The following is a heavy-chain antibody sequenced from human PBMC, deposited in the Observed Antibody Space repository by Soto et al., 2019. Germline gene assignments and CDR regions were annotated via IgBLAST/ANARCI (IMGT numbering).Heavy chain of an antibody. J-gene: IGHJ6*03. D-gene: IGHD3-3*01. CDR1: GGSISSSSYY. Sequence: SETLSLTCTVSGGSISSSSYYWGWIRQPPGKGLEWIGSIYYSGSTYYSPSLKSRVTISVDTSKNQFSLKLSSVTAADTAVYYCARQSYDFWSGYYSWPIYYYYYYMDVWGKGTTVTVSS. CDR2: IYYSGST. V-gene: IGHV4-39*01. CDR3: ARQSYDFWSGYYSWPIYYYYYYMDV.